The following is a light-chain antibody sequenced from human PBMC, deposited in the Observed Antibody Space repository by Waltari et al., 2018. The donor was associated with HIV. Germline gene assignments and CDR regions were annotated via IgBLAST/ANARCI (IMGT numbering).Light chain of an antibody. J-gene: IGKJ2*01. CDR3: MQGTHWPRTHLRYT. Sequence: DVVMTQSPLSLPVTLGQPASISCRSSQSLVYSDGNTYLNWFQQRPGQSPRRLIYKVSNRDSGVPDRFSGSGSGTDFTLKISRVEAEDVGVYYCMQGTHWPRTHLRYTFGQGTKLEIK. CDR1: QSLVYSDGNTY. CDR2: KVS. V-gene: IGKV2-30*01.